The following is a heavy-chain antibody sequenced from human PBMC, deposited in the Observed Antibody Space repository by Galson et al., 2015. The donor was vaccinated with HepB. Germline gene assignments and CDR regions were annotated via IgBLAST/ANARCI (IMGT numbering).Heavy chain of an antibody. V-gene: IGHV1-24*01. CDR3: ATRLGSYFNDAFDI. Sequence: SVKVSCKVSGSTLTELSMHWVRQAPGKGLEWMGGFDPEDGETIYAQKFQGRVTMTEDTSTDTAYMELSSLRSEDTAVYYCATRLGSYFNDAFDIWGQGTMVTVSS. CDR1: GSTLTELS. J-gene: IGHJ3*02. CDR2: FDPEDGET. D-gene: IGHD1-26*01.